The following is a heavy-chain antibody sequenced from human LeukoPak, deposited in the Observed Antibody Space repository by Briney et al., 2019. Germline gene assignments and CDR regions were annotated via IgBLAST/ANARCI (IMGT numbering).Heavy chain of an antibody. CDR1: GFTFSSYW. J-gene: IGHJ4*02. V-gene: IGHV3-74*01. CDR3: ARGAQQWPSNYLYYFDY. Sequence: PWGSLRLSCAASGFTFSSYWMHWVRQAPGRGLVWVSRINSDGSSTSYADSVKGRFTISRDNAKNTLYLQMNSLRAEDTAVYYCARGAQQWPSNYLYYFDYWGQGTLVTVSS. CDR2: INSDGSST. D-gene: IGHD6-19*01.